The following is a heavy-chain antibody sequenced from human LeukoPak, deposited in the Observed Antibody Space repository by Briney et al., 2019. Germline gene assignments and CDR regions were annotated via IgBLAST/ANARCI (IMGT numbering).Heavy chain of an antibody. Sequence: PSETLSLTCTVSGGSVSRHYWSWIRQPAGKGLEWIGLISAGGSTNYNPSLKSRVTMSVDTSKNQFSLKLSSVTAADTAVYYCARDMVREPYNWFESWGQGTLVTVAS. CDR2: ISAGGST. D-gene: IGHD3-10*01. CDR1: GGSVSRHY. J-gene: IGHJ5*01. V-gene: IGHV4-4*07. CDR3: ARDMVREPYNWFES.